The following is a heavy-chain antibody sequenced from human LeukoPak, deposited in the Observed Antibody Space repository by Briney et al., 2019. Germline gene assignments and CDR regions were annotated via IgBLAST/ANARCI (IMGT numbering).Heavy chain of an antibody. D-gene: IGHD3-22*01. J-gene: IGHJ6*03. V-gene: IGHV3-9*01. Sequence: GGSLRLSCAASGFTFDDYAMHWVRQAPGKGLEWVSGISWNSGSIGYADSVKGRFTISRDNAKNSLYLQMNSLRAEDTAVYYCARVESGSSGYYYYYYYMDVWGKGTTVTISS. CDR1: GFTFDDYA. CDR2: ISWNSGSI. CDR3: ARVESGSSGYYYYYYYMDV.